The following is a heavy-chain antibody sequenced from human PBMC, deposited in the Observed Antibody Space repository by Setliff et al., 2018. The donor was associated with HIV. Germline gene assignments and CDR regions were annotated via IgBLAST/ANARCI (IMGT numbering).Heavy chain of an antibody. Sequence: SETLSLTCTVSGGSISSGDYYWNWIRQHPGKGLEWIGHIYTSGSTNYNPSLKSRVTISVDTSKTQFSLKLSSVTAADTAVYYCARHDGTYCGGDCYLLGYFDLWGRGTLVTVSS. CDR1: GGSISSGDYY. CDR2: IYTSGST. V-gene: IGHV4-61*09. D-gene: IGHD2-21*02. J-gene: IGHJ2*01. CDR3: ARHDGTYCGGDCYLLGYFDL.